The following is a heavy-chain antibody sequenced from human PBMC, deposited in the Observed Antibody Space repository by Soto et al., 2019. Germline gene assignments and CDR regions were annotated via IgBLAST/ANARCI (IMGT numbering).Heavy chain of an antibody. CDR3: ARDGLYGDYGHY. CDR2: IIPGGGST. Sequence: GASVKVSCKASGYTFTSYYMHWVRQAPGQGLEWMGIIIPGGGSTSYAQKFQGRVTMTRDTSTSTVYMELSSLRSEDTAVYYCARDGLYGDYGHYWGQGTLVTVSS. D-gene: IGHD4-17*01. V-gene: IGHV1-46*01. CDR1: GYTFTSYY. J-gene: IGHJ4*02.